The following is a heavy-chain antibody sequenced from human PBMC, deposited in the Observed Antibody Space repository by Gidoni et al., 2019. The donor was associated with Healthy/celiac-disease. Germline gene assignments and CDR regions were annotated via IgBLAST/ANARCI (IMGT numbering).Heavy chain of an antibody. CDR2: INHSGST. Sequence: QVHLQQCGAGLLQPSETLSLTCAVYGGSFSGYYWRWLRQPPGKGLEWIGEINHSGSTNYNPALKSRVTISVDTYKNQFSLKLSSVTAADTAVYYGARQVHIDAVDYWGQGTLVTVSS. V-gene: IGHV4-34*01. CDR1: GGSFSGYY. CDR3: ARQVHIDAVDY. J-gene: IGHJ4*02. D-gene: IGHD2-2*01.